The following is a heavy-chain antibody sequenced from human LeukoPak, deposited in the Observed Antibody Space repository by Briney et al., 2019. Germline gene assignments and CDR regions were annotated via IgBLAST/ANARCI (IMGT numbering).Heavy chain of an antibody. D-gene: IGHD3-16*01. V-gene: IGHV3-23*01. J-gene: IGHJ6*03. CDR2: ISGSGGST. Sequence: GGTLRLSCAASGFTFSSYGMSWVRQAPGKGLEWVSAISGSGGSTYYADSVKGRFTISRDNSKNTLYLQMNSLRAEDTAVYYCAKSRLLGYYYMDVWGKGTTVTISS. CDR1: GFTFSSYG. CDR3: AKSRLLGYYYMDV.